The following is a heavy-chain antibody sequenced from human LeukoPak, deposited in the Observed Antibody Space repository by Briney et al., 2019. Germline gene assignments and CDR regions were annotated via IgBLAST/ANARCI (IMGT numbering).Heavy chain of an antibody. CDR1: DGSISSYY. Sequence: SETLSLTCTVSDGSISSYYWSWIRQPPGKGLEWIGYIYYSGSTNYNPSLKSRVTISVDTSKNQFSLKLSSVTAADTAAYYCARANSYVHAFDYWGQGTLVTVSS. J-gene: IGHJ4*02. CDR3: ARANSYVHAFDY. V-gene: IGHV4-59*01. D-gene: IGHD5-18*01. CDR2: IYYSGST.